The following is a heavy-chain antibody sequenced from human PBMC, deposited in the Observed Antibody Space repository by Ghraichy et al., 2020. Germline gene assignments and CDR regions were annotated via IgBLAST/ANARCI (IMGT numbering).Heavy chain of an antibody. CDR1: GLTFSNYA. CDR3: AKGFASSWLDGFDV. D-gene: IGHD6-13*01. V-gene: IGHV3-23*01. CDR2: ISGSGFST. J-gene: IGHJ3*01. Sequence: GSQRLSCAASGLTFSNYAMSWVRQAPGKGLEWVAAISGSGFSTYYADSVKGRFTFSRDNSKNTLYLQMNSLRAEDTAVYYCAKGFASSWLDGFDVWGQGGMIAVSS.